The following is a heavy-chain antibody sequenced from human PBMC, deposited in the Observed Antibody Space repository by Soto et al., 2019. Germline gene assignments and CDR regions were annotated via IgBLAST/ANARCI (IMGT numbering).Heavy chain of an antibody. V-gene: IGHV1-69*12. CDR1: GGTFSSYA. Sequence: QVQLVQSGAEVNKPGSSVKVSCKASGGTFSSYAISWVRQAPGQGLEWMGGIIPIFGTGNYAQKFQGRVTITADESTSTADMELSSLRSEDTAVYYCARARTSSCPVGCWFDPWGQGTLVTVSS. D-gene: IGHD2-15*01. CDR3: ARARTSSCPVGCWFDP. J-gene: IGHJ5*02. CDR2: IIPIFGTG.